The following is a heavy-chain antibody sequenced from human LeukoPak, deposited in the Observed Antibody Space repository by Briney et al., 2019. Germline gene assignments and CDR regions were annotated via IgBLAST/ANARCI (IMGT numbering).Heavy chain of an antibody. CDR3: ASNLFGLVNP. CDR2: INSDGSRI. J-gene: IGHJ5*02. V-gene: IGHV3-74*01. Sequence: PGGSLRLSCAASGFTFSTSWMHWVRQAPGKGLVWVSLINSDGSRIHYADSVKGRFTISRDNAKNTLYLQMNSLRAEDTAVYYCASNLFGLVNPWGQGTLVTVSS. CDR1: GFTFSTSW. D-gene: IGHD3/OR15-3a*01.